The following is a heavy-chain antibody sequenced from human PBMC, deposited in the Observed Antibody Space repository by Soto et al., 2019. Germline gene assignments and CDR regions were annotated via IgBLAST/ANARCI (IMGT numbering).Heavy chain of an antibody. CDR3: ARRSSGWYFDY. J-gene: IGHJ4*02. CDR1: GFSFSSYA. Sequence: EVQLLESGGGLVQPGGSLRLSCAASGFSFSSYAMNWVGQAPGKGLEWVSVISGSGDSTYYADSVKGRFTISRDNSKNTLYLQMISPRAEYTAVYYCARRSSGWYFDYWGQGTLVIVSS. D-gene: IGHD6-19*01. V-gene: IGHV3-23*01. CDR2: ISGSGDST.